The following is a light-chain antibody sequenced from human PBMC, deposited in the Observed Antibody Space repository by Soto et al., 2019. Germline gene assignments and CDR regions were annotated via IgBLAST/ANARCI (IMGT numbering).Light chain of an antibody. CDR3: QQLDNWPIT. CDR2: DAF. J-gene: IGKJ5*01. Sequence: EIVLTQSPATLSLSTGERATLSCRASQSVSTYLAWYQQKPGQAPRLLIYDAFNRATGVPARFRGSGSVTDFTLTISGLEPEDFSVYYCQQLDNWPITFGQGTRLEIK. V-gene: IGKV3-11*01. CDR1: QSVSTY.